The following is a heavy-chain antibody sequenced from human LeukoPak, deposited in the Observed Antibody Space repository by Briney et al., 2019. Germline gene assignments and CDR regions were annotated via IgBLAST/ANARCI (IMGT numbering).Heavy chain of an antibody. D-gene: IGHD3/OR15-3a*01. CDR1: GGTFSNYA. V-gene: IGHV1-69*05. J-gene: IGHJ4*02. CDR2: IIPLFGTA. Sequence: SVKVSCKTSGGTFSNYALSWVRQAPGQGLEWMGRIIPLFGTANYAQNFQGGVTFTTDESTSTAYMELSSLRSDDTAVYYCASPKDSDASAFDYWGQGTLVTVSS. CDR3: ASPKDSDASAFDY.